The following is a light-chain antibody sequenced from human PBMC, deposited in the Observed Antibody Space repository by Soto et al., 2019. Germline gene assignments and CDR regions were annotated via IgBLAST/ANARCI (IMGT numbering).Light chain of an antibody. CDR2: DTS. J-gene: IGKJ5*01. V-gene: IGKV3-15*01. Sequence: EIVMTQSPATPSVSPGERAPLSWRASQSVSIKLAWYQQKPGQAPRLLIYDTSTRATGIPARFSGSGSGTEFTLTISSLQSEDFAVYYCQQYNNWPPITFGQGTRLEI. CDR3: QQYNNWPPIT. CDR1: QSVSIK.